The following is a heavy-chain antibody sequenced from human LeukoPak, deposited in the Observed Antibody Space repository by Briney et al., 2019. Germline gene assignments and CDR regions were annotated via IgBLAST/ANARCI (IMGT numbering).Heavy chain of an antibody. J-gene: IGHJ6*02. D-gene: IGHD3-22*01. CDR3: ARSLEFYDSSGYGTYGMDV. Sequence: ASVKVSCKASGYTFTSYYMHWVRQAPGQGLEWMGIINPSGGSTSYAQKFQGRVTMTRDTSTSTVYMELSSLRSEDTAVYYCARSLEFYDSSGYGTYGMDVWGQGTTVTVSS. CDR1: GYTFTSYY. V-gene: IGHV1-46*01. CDR2: INPSGGST.